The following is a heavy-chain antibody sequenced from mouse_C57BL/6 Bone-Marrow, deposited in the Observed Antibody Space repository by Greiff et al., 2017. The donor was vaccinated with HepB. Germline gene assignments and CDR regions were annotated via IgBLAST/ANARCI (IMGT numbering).Heavy chain of an antibody. Sequence: EVKLQESGPGLVKPSQSLSLTCSVTGYSITSGYYWNWIRQFPGNKLEWMGYISYDGSNNSNPSLKNRISITRDTSKNQFFLKLNSVTTEDTATYYCAIYYYGSSPVLDVWGTGTTVTVSS. CDR2: ISYDGSN. CDR1: GYSITSGYY. D-gene: IGHD1-1*01. J-gene: IGHJ1*03. CDR3: AIYYYGSSPVLDV. V-gene: IGHV3-6*01.